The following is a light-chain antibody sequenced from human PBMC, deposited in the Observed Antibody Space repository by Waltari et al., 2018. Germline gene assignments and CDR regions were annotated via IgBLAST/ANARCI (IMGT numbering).Light chain of an antibody. CDR3: QQYKSLPRT. CDR2: DAS. J-gene: IGKJ1*01. CDR1: QDINNY. Sequence: DIQMTQSPSSMSASVGDRVSITCQASQDINNYLSWYQQKPGKAPKLLIYDASNLETGVPSMFSGSGSVTDYTFTINSLHPEDIATYYCQQYKSLPRTFGQGTKVQVK. V-gene: IGKV1-33*01.